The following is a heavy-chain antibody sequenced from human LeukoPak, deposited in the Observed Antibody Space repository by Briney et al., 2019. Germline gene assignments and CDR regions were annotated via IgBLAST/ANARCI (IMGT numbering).Heavy chain of an antibody. D-gene: IGHD5-12*01. CDR3: ARVLSGYEDEPYYYYYMDV. CDR2: ISSSSSYI. V-gene: IGHV3-21*01. CDR1: GFTFSSYS. Sequence: PGGSLRLSCAASGFTFSSYSMNWVRQAPGKGLEWVSSISSSSSYIYYADSVKGRFTISRDNAKNSLYLQMNSLRAEDTAVYYCARVLSGYEDEPYYYYYMDVWGKGTTVTISS. J-gene: IGHJ6*03.